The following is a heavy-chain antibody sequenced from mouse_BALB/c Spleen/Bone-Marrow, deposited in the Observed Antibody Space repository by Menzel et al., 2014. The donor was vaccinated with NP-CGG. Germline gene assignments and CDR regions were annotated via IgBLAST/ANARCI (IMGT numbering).Heavy chain of an antibody. CDR2: IRNKANGYTT. Sequence: DVKLVESGGGLVQPGGSLRLSCATSGFTFTDYYMNWVRQPPGKALEWLGFIRNKANGYTTEYSASVKGRFTISRDNSQNILYLQMNNLRAEDSAAYYCARDKGRVFFDYWGQGTPLMVSS. J-gene: IGHJ2*01. V-gene: IGHV7-3*02. CDR1: GFTFTDYY. CDR3: ARDKGRVFFDY.